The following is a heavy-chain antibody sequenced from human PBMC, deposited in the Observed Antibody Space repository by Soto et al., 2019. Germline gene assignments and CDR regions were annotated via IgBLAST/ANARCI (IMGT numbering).Heavy chain of an antibody. CDR3: AYRESGRGRCFPL. D-gene: IGHD2-15*01. V-gene: IGHV2-5*02. J-gene: IGHJ4*02. CDR1: GFSLSTSGVA. CDR2: LYRDDDK. Sequence: SGPTLVNXTQTLTLTCTCSGFSLSTSGVAVGWIRQPPGGALEWLAILYRDDDKRYNPSLNSRVTVTKDTSTNQVVLTMTNLEPVDTATYYCAYRESGRGRCFPLWGQGVLVPVSS.